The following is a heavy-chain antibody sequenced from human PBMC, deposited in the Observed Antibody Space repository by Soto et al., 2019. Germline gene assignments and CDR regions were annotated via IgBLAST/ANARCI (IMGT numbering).Heavy chain of an antibody. CDR3: AKDGGMITFGGVISGDYCMDV. CDR1: GFTFSSYA. CDR2: ISGSGGNT. V-gene: IGHV3-23*01. D-gene: IGHD3-16*02. Sequence: EVQLLESGGGLVQPGGSLRLSCAASGFTFSSYAMSWVRQAPGKGLEWVSAISGSGGNTYYADSVKGRLTISRDNSKNTLYLQINSLRAEDTAVYYCAKDGGMITFGGVISGDYCMDVWGQGTTVTVSS. J-gene: IGHJ6*02.